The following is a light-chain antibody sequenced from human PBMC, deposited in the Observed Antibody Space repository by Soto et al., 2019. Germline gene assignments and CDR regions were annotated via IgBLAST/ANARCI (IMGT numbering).Light chain of an antibody. CDR1: QDNSNY. CDR3: QQYDNPPLT. V-gene: IGKV1-33*01. Sequence: DIQMTPSPSSLSASVGARVTITCQASQDNSNYLNWYQQKPAKAPKLLIYDASNFETGVPSRFSGSGSGTYFTFTISRLQPEEIATYYCQQYDNPPLTFGGGTKVEIK. J-gene: IGKJ4*01. CDR2: DAS.